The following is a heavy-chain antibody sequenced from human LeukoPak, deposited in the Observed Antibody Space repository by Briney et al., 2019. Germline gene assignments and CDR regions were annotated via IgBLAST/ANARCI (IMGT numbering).Heavy chain of an antibody. CDR3: ARGGSYKSETNSDLDY. V-gene: IGHV4-39*07. D-gene: IGHD1-26*01. CDR1: GGSISSSSYY. CDR2: IYYSGST. Sequence: SETLSLTCTVSGGSISSSSYYWGWIRQPPGKGLEWIGSIYYSGSTYYNPSLKSRVTISVDTSKNQFSLKLSSVTAADTAVYYCARGGSYKSETNSDLDYWGQGTLVTVSS. J-gene: IGHJ4*02.